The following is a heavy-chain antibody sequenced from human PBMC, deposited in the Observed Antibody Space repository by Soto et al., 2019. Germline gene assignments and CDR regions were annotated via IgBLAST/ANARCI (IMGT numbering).Heavy chain of an antibody. Sequence: SETLSLTCTVSGGSISSGDYYWSWIRQPPGKGLEWIGYIYYSGSTYYNPSLKSRVTISIDPSKNQFSLKLNSVTAADAAVYYCARTPGGWFDPCGRGTLVTVSS. D-gene: IGHD3-16*01. V-gene: IGHV4-30-4*01. CDR1: GGSISSGDYY. CDR2: IYYSGST. J-gene: IGHJ5*02. CDR3: ARTPGGWFDP.